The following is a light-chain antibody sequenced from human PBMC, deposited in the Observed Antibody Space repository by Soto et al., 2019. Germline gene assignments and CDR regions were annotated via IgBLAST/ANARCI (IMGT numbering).Light chain of an antibody. CDR3: QQTYRSAWT. J-gene: IGKJ1*01. V-gene: IGKV1-39*01. CDR2: AAS. CDR1: QNITNY. Sequence: DIQLTQSPSSLSASVGDRVTITCRASQNITNYFKWYQQKPGKAPTLLIYAASSLQSGVQSRFSGSGSGTDFTLNISSLQPEDFATYYCQQTYRSAWTFGPGTKVEI.